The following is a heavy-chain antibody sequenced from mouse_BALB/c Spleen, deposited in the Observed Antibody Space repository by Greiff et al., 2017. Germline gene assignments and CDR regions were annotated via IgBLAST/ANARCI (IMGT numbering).Heavy chain of an antibody. CDR3: ARGDGSSYDWFAY. D-gene: IGHD1-1*01. CDR1: GFSLTGYG. Sequence: VKLMESGPGLVAPSQSLSITCTVSGFSLTGYGVNWVRQPPGKGLESLGMIWGDGSTDYNSALKSRLSISKDNSKSQVFLKMNSLQTDDTARYYCARGDGSSYDWFAYWGQGTLVTVSA. J-gene: IGHJ3*01. CDR2: IWGDGST. V-gene: IGHV2-6-7*01.